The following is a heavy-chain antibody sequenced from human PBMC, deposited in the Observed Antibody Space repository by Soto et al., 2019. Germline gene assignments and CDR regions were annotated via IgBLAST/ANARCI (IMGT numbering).Heavy chain of an antibody. J-gene: IGHJ6*02. D-gene: IGHD3-3*01. Sequence: QVQLVESGGGMVQPGRSLRLSCAASGFTFSSYGMHWVRQAPGKGLEWVAVIWYDGSNKYYADSVKGRFTISRDNSKNTLYLQMNSLRAEDTAVYYCARAFVPSLSPGLAPGFWSGYYYYYYGMDVWGQGTTVTVSS. CDR3: ARAFVPSLSPGLAPGFWSGYYYYYYGMDV. CDR2: IWYDGSNK. CDR1: GFTFSSYG. V-gene: IGHV3-33*01.